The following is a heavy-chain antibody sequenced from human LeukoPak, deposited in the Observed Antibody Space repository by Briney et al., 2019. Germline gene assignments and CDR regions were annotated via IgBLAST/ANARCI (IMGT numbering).Heavy chain of an antibody. CDR2: ISWNSGSI. D-gene: IGHD1-14*01. J-gene: IGHJ4*02. CDR3: AKDSSTNQGGFFDY. Sequence: SGGSLRLSCAASGFTFDDYAMHWVRQAPGKGLEWVSGISWNSGSIGYADSVKGRFTISRDNAKNSLYLQMNSLRAEDMALYYCAKDSSTNQGGFFDYWGQGTLVTVSS. CDR1: GFTFDDYA. V-gene: IGHV3-9*03.